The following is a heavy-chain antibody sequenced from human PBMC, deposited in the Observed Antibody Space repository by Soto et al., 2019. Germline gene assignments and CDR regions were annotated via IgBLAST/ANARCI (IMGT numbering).Heavy chain of an antibody. CDR2: INPSGGST. J-gene: IGHJ6*02. D-gene: IGHD3-3*01. CDR1: GYTFTSYY. CDR3: ARDYGHNTIFGVATPYYYGMDV. Sequence: SVKVSCKASGYTFTSYYMHWVRQAPGQGLEWMGIINPSGGSTSYAQKFQGRVTMTRDTSTSTVYMELSSLRSEDTAVYYCARDYGHNTIFGVATPYYYGMDVWGQGTTVTVSS. V-gene: IGHV1-46*01.